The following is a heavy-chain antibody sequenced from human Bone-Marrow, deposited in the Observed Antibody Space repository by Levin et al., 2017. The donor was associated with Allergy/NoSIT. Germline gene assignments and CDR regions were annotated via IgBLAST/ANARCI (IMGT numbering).Heavy chain of an antibody. D-gene: IGHD3-3*01. V-gene: IGHV3-15*01. Sequence: PGGSLRLSCAASGFTFNNAWMNWVRQAPGEGLEWVGRIKSNVDGGTTDYAPPVKGRFTISRDDSENVLYLQMNGLKTEDTAVYYCTADLAIFGVVNIHNWFDPWGQGTLVTVSS. CDR1: GFTFNNAW. CDR3: TADLAIFGVVNIHNWFDP. CDR2: IKSNVDGGTT. J-gene: IGHJ5*02.